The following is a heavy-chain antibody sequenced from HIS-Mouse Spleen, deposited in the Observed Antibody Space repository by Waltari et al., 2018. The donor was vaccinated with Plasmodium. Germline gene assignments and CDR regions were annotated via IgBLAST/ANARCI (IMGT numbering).Heavy chain of an antibody. V-gene: IGHV3-7*01. D-gene: IGHD6-13*01. CDR3: ASSWYWYFDL. CDR2: IKQDGSEK. Sequence: EVQLVESGGGLVQPGGSLMLSCAAFGFAFSSYWMSWVRQAPGKGLEWVANIKQDGSEKYYVDSVKGRFTISRDNAKNSLYLQMNSLRAEDTAVYYCASSWYWYFDLWGRGTLVTVSS. J-gene: IGHJ2*01. CDR1: GFAFSSYW.